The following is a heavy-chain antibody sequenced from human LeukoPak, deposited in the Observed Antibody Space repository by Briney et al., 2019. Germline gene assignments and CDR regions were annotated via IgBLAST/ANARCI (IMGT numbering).Heavy chain of an antibody. J-gene: IGHJ5*02. CDR3: AKDHDILVMGNNWFDP. V-gene: IGHV3-74*01. CDR1: GFTFSSYW. D-gene: IGHD3-9*01. CDR2: INSDGSST. Sequence: GGSLRLSCAASGFTFSSYWMHWVRQAPGKGLVWVSRINSDGSSTSYADSVKGRFTISRDNAKSTLYLQMNSLRAEDTAVYYCAKDHDILVMGNNWFDPWGQGTLVTVSS.